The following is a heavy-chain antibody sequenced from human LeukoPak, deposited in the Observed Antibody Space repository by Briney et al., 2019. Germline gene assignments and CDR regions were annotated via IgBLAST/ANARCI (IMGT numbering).Heavy chain of an antibody. CDR2: ISGSGGST. D-gene: IGHD6-19*01. Sequence: RGSLRLSCAGSGFTFNSYSMGWVRQAAGKGLEWVSGISGSGGSTYYTDSVKGRFTISRDNSKNTLYLQMNSLRPEDTALYYCAKYGSGWTLYFYYYMDVWGKGTTVTVSS. CDR1: GFTFNSYS. J-gene: IGHJ6*03. CDR3: AKYGSGWTLYFYYYMDV. V-gene: IGHV3-23*01.